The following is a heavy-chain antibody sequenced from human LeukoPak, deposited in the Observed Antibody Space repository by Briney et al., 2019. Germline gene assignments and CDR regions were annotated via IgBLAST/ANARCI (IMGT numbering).Heavy chain of an antibody. J-gene: IGHJ5*02. V-gene: IGHV4-59*12. Sequence: SETLSLTCTVSGGSISSYYWSWIRQPPEKGLEWIGYIYYSGSTNYNPSLKSRVTMSVDTSKNQFSLKLSSVTAADTAVYYCARGRPKAAAVGWFDPWGQGTLVTVSS. D-gene: IGHD6-13*01. CDR3: ARGRPKAAAVGWFDP. CDR1: GGSISSYY. CDR2: IYYSGST.